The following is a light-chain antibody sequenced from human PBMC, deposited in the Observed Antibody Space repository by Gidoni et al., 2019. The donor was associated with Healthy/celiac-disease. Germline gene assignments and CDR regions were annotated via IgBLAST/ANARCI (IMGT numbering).Light chain of an antibody. V-gene: IGKV4-1*01. CDR1: QSVLYSSHNKNY. CDR3: QQYDSTPWT. J-gene: IGKJ1*01. Sequence: DILMTHSPDSLAVSLGERATINCKSSQSVLYSSHNKNYLAWYQQKPGQPPKLLIYGASTRESGVPDRFSGSGYGTDFTLTISSLKAEDVAVYYCQQYDSTPWTVGKGTKVEIK. CDR2: GAS.